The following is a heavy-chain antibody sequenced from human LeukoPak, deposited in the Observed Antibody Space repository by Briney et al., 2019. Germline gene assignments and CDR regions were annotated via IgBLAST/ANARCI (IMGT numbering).Heavy chain of an antibody. CDR2: ISPDGSTT. Sequence: PGGSLRLSCAASEFTLSDYWMHWVRQAPGKGLVWVSRISPDGSTTNYADSVRGRFTISRDNAKNTLYLQMSSLRADETDVYYCARASANNYGLFDYWGQGTLVTVSS. CDR3: ARASANNYGLFDY. J-gene: IGHJ4*02. CDR1: EFTLSDYW. D-gene: IGHD5-18*01. V-gene: IGHV3-74*01.